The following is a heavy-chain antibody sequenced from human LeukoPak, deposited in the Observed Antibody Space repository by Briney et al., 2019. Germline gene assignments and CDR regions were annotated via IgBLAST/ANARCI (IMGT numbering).Heavy chain of an antibody. J-gene: IGHJ4*02. CDR2: IKEDGSEK. D-gene: IGHD5-24*01. Sequence: GGSLRLSCAASGFTFNNYWMSWVRQAPGKGLEWVAKIKEDGSEKYYVDSVKGRFTISGDSAKNSLYLQMSSLRAEDTAVYYCAKVAPPLVEMAHSFDYWGQGTLVTVSS. CDR1: GFTFNNYW. CDR3: AKVAPPLVEMAHSFDY. V-gene: IGHV3-7*01.